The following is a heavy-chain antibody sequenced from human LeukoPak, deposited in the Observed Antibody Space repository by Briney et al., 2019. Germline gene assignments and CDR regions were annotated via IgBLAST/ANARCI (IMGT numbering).Heavy chain of an antibody. V-gene: IGHV3-23*01. J-gene: IGHJ4*02. CDR2: ISSSGNNT. CDR1: GFTFNSYA. CDR3: AKDWAYSGNYYYFDY. D-gene: IGHD1-26*01. Sequence: ETGGSLRLSCAASGFTFNSYAMNWVRQAPGKGLEWVSTISSSGNNTYYTDSVKGRFTISRDNSKNTLYLQISSQRAEDTAVYYCAKDWAYSGNYYYFDYWGQGTLVTVSS.